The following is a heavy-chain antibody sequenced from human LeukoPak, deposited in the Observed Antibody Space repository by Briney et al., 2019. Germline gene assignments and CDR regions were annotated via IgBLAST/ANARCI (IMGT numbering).Heavy chain of an antibody. CDR3: VRDRHYKFDP. CDR2: IIPILGIA. Sequence: ASVKVSCKASGGTFSSYAISWVRQAPGQGLEWVGRIIPILGIANYAQKFQGRVTITADKSTSTAYMELSSLRSEDTAVYYCVRDRHYKFDPWGQGTLVTVSS. D-gene: IGHD1-1*01. J-gene: IGHJ5*02. CDR1: GGTFSSYA. V-gene: IGHV1-69*04.